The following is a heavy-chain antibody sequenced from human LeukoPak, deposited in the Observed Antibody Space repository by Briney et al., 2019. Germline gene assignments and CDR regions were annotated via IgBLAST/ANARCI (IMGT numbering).Heavy chain of an antibody. V-gene: IGHV4-59*08. CDR2: IYYSGGT. CDR3: ARHSGGTYYVSLDP. D-gene: IGHD1-26*01. J-gene: IGHJ5*02. Sequence: PSETLSLTCTISGGYITNNYWSWIRQPPGKGLEWIGYIYYSGGTNYNPSLKSRVTISVDTSKNQFSLKLSSVTAADTAVYYCARHSGGTYYVSLDPWGQGTLVTVSS. CDR1: GGYITNNY.